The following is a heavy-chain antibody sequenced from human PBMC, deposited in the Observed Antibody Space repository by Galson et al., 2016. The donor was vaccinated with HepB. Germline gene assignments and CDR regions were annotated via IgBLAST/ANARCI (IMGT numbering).Heavy chain of an antibody. CDR3: AREIRRIPVAGTGGWLDP. CDR2: IYYSGSS. D-gene: IGHD6-13*01. J-gene: IGHJ5*02. Sequence: LSLTCTVSGGSISTYYWSWIRQPPGKGLEWIGYIYYSGSSNYNPSLKSRVTISVDTSKNQFSLKLSSVTAADTAVYYCAREIRRIPVAGTGGWLDPWPGNPGHRLL. V-gene: IGHV4-59*01. CDR1: GGSISTYY.